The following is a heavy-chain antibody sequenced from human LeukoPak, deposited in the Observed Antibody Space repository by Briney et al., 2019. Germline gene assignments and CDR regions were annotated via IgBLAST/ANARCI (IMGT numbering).Heavy chain of an antibody. D-gene: IGHD3-22*01. V-gene: IGHV1-69*13. CDR2: IIPIFGTA. CDR1: GGTFSSYA. J-gene: IGHJ4*02. Sequence: ASVKVSCKASGGTFSSYAISWVRQAPGQGLEWMGGIIPIFGTANYAQKFQGRVTITADESTSTAYMELSSLRSEDTAVYYCARVCASCYDSSGYYFPYWGQGTLVTVSS. CDR3: ARVCASCYDSSGYYFPY.